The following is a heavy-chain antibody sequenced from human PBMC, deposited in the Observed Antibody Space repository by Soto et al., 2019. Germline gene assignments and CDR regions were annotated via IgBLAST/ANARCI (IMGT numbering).Heavy chain of an antibody. CDR1: GGSISSYY. Sequence: SETLSLTCTFSGGSISSYYWSWIRQPPGKGLEWIGYIYYSGSTNYNPSLKSRVTISVDTSKNQFSLKLSSVTAADTAVYYCSGSSSVYGDYGDALNWYFDLWGRGTLVTVSS. V-gene: IGHV4-59*01. CDR3: SGSSSVYGDYGDALNWYFDL. CDR2: IYYSGST. D-gene: IGHD4-17*01. J-gene: IGHJ2*01.